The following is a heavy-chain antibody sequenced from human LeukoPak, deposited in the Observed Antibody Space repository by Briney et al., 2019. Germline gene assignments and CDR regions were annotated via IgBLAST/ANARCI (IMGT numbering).Heavy chain of an antibody. D-gene: IGHD3-10*01. V-gene: IGHV3-33*01. CDR3: ARDHYGSGDFFGY. J-gene: IGHJ4*02. Sequence: GSLRLSCAASGFTFSSHGMHWVRQAPGKGLEWVAVIWYDGSDKKFADSVKGRFTISRDNSKKTFHLQMNSLRAEDTAVYYCARDHYGSGDFFGYWGQGTLVTVSS. CDR2: IWYDGSDK. CDR1: GFTFSSHG.